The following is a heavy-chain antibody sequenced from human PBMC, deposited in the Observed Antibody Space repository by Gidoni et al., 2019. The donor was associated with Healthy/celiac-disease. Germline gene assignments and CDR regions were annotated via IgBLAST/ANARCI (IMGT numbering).Heavy chain of an antibody. D-gene: IGHD6-13*01. CDR2: IYYSGST. V-gene: IGHV4-39*01. CDR3: ARRLNMRWNWFDP. CDR1: GGSISSSSYY. Sequence: QLQLQESGPGLVKPSETLSLTCTVSGGSISSSSYYWGWIRQPPGKGLEWIGSIYYSGSTYYNPSLKSRVTISVDTSKNQFSLKLSSVTAADTAVYYCARRLNMRWNWFDPWGQGTLVTVSS. J-gene: IGHJ5*02.